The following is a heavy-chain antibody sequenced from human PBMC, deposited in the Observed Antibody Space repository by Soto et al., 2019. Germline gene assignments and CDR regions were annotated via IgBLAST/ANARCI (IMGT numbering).Heavy chain of an antibody. CDR2: IKFDGTTT. CDR3: ARAGQYRFDY. CDR1: GFTFSNYW. Sequence: EVQLVESGGDLIQPGGSLRLSCATSGFTFSNYWLHWVRQAPGKGLVWVSRIKFDGTTTNYADSVKGRFTISRDNAKNTLYLQMNSLRVEDTAVYYCARAGQYRFDYWGQGTLVTVSS. J-gene: IGHJ4*02. D-gene: IGHD4-4*01. V-gene: IGHV3-74*01.